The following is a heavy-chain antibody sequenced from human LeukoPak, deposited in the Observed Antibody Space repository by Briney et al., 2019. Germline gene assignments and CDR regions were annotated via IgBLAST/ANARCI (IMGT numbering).Heavy chain of an antibody. Sequence: SETLSLTCAVYGGSFSGYYWSWIRQPPGKGLEWIGSIYYSGSTYYNPSLKSRVTISVDTSKNQFSLKLSSVTAADTAVYYCARDRSEEAVAGRFDYWGQGTLVTVSS. CDR2: IYYSGST. D-gene: IGHD6-19*01. V-gene: IGHV4-34*01. CDR3: ARDRSEEAVAGRFDY. CDR1: GGSFSGYY. J-gene: IGHJ4*02.